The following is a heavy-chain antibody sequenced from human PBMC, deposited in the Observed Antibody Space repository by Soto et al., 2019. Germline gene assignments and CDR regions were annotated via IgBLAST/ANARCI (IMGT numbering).Heavy chain of an antibody. D-gene: IGHD2-2*03. J-gene: IGHJ4*02. Sequence: QVQLVQSGAEVKKPGASVKVSCKASGYTFTGYDVNWVRQATGQGLEWVGWMNPNTGVAGFAQKFQGRVTLTGNTSIATAYMELSSLRSEDSAVYYCVRGLRRGYSVYWGQGTLVTVSS. CDR1: GYTFTGYD. CDR3: VRGLRRGYSVY. CDR2: MNPNTGVA. V-gene: IGHV1-8*01.